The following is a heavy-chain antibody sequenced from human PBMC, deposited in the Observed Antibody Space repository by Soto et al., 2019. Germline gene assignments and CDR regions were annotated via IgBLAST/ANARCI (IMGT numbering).Heavy chain of an antibody. V-gene: IGHV4-31*03. D-gene: IGHD3-10*01. CDR3: ARGTMLRGPGYYYAMDV. J-gene: IGHJ6*02. CDR2: IYNSGSS. Sequence: SETLSLTCTVSGDSISRNGFFWTWIRQHPGKGLEWIGYIYNSGSSYYNPSLKSRVIISVDTSKNNFSLNRTAVPAADSAVYYCARGTMLRGPGYYYAMDVWGQGTTVTVSS. CDR1: GDSISRNGFF.